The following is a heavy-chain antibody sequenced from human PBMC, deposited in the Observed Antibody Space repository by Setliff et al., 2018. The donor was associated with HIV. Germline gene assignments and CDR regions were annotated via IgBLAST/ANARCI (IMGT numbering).Heavy chain of an antibody. D-gene: IGHD2-21*01. V-gene: IGHV3-21*01. J-gene: IGHJ1*01. CDR3: VGGDSREH. Sequence: GGSLRLSCAASGFTCSTYTMNWVRQAPGQGLEWVSSISSSGSTKHYADSVKGQFTISRDNAKNSLYLQMNSLRAEDTAVYYCVGGDSREHWGQGTLVTVSS. CDR1: GFTCSTYT. CDR2: ISSSGSTK.